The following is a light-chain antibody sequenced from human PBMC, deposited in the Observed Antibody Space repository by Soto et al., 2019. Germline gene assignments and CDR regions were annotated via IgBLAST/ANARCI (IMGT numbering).Light chain of an antibody. CDR2: EVV. V-gene: IGLV2-8*01. J-gene: IGLJ1*01. Sequence: QSVLTQPPSASGSPGHSFTISCTGTKNDIGLYDFVSWYQHHPGKAPRLIIYEVVQRPSGVPDRFSGSKSGNTASLTVSGLQAADEADYFCKSYAGSNTYVFGSGTKVTVL. CDR1: KNDIGLYDF. CDR3: KSYAGSNTYV.